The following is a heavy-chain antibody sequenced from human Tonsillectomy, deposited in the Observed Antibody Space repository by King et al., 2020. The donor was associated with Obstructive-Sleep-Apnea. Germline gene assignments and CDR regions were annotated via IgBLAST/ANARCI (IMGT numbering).Heavy chain of an antibody. V-gene: IGHV5-51*01. D-gene: IGHD4-17*01. CDR3: ARQKVGHGDYNFDY. CDR2: IYPGDSDT. CDR1: VYSFTSYS. J-gene: IGHJ4*02. Sequence: VQLVESGADVKKPGESLKISCNGSVYSFTSYSICWVRQMPVKGLEWVGFIYPGDSDTIYSPSFQGHVTISADTSISTAYLQWSSLKASDTAMYYCARQKVGHGDYNFDYWGQGTLVTVSS.